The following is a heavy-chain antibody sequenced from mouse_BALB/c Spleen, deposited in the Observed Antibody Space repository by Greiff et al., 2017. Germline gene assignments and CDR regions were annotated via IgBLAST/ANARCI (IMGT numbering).Heavy chain of an antibody. CDR3: ATAGTGAMDY. CDR2: IDPENGNT. Sequence: EVQLKESGAELVRPGALVKLSCKASGFNIKDYYMHWVKQRPEQGLEWIGWIDPENGNTIYDPKFQGKASITADTSSNTAYLQLSSLTSEDTAVYYCATAGTGAMDYWGQGTSVTVSS. J-gene: IGHJ4*01. CDR1: GFNIKDYY. V-gene: IGHV14-1*02. D-gene: IGHD4-1*01.